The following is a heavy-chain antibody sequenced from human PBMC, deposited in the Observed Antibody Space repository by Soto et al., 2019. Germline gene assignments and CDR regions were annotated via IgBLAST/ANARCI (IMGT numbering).Heavy chain of an antibody. J-gene: IGHJ4*02. CDR3: ARHEVWFGLYYFDY. Sequence: SETLSLTCTVSGGSISSYYWSWIRQPPGKGLEWIGYIYYSGSTNYNPSLKSRVTISVDTSKNQFSLKLSSVTAADTAVYYCARHEVWFGLYYFDYWGQGTLVTVSS. CDR1: GGSISSYY. V-gene: IGHV4-59*08. CDR2: IYYSGST. D-gene: IGHD3-10*01.